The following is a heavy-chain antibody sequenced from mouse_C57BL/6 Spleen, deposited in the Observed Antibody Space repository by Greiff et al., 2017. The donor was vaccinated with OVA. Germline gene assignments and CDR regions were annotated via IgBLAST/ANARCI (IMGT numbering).Heavy chain of an antibody. CDR3: ARRSNHYAMDY. CDR1: GFSLTSYG. Sequence: VQLMESGPGLVQPSQCLSLTCTASGFSLTSYGVHWVRQSPGKGLEWLGFIWSGGSTDYNAAFMSRLCISKDKTKSQVFFKMSSLQANDTDIYYCARRSNHYAMDYWGQGTSVTVSS. D-gene: IGHD2-5*01. CDR2: IWSGGST. J-gene: IGHJ4*01. V-gene: IGHV2-2*02.